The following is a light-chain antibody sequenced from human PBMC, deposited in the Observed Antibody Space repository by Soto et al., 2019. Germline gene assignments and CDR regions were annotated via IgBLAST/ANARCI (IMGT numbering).Light chain of an antibody. J-gene: IGKJ5*01. CDR3: QQRNVWPPIT. CDR1: QSVSSN. V-gene: IGKV3-11*01. Sequence: EIVLTQSPGTLSLSPGERATLSCRASQSVSSNLVWYQQKPGQPPRLVVYDSTLRANGVPDRFGGSRSGTEFTLTINNLEPEDFAVYYCQQRNVWPPITFGQGTRLEN. CDR2: DST.